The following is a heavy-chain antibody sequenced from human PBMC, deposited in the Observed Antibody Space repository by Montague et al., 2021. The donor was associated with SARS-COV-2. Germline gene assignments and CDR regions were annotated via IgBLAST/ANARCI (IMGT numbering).Heavy chain of an antibody. D-gene: IGHD1-26*01. CDR2: IDCDDDK. J-gene: IGHJ3*02. Sequence: TLSLTCTVSGDSIRSYHWTWIRQPPGKALEWLALIDCDDDKYYSTSLKTRLTISKDTSKNQVVLTMTNMDPVDTATYYCARIWGATRGDAFDIWGQGTMVTVSS. CDR3: ARIWGATRGDAFDI. CDR1: GDSIRSYH. V-gene: IGHV2-70*18.